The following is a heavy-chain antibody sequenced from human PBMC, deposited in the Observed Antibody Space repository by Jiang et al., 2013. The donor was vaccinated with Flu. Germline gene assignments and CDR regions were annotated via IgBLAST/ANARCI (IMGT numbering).Heavy chain of an antibody. D-gene: IGHD4-17*01. CDR3: ARASPDYGDYNGFVFDY. Sequence: CKASGYTFTSYGISWVRQAPGQGLEWMGWISAYNGNTNYAQKLQGRVTMTTDTSTSTAYMELRSLRSDDTAVYYCARASPDYGDYNGFVFDYWGQGTLVTVSS. CDR1: GYTFTSYG. V-gene: IGHV1-18*01. J-gene: IGHJ4*02. CDR2: ISAYNGNT.